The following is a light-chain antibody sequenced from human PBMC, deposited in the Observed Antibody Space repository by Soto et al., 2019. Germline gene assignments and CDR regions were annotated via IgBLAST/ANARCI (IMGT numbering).Light chain of an antibody. V-gene: IGKV3-11*01. CDR3: QQRNSWPLT. J-gene: IGKJ4*01. Sequence: EIVLTQSPVTLSLSPGERATLSCRASQSVSSYLGWYQQKPGQAPRLLIYDASNRATGIPARFSGSGSGTDFTLTISSLEPEDFAVYYCQQRNSWPLTFGGGTKVEIK. CDR1: QSVSSY. CDR2: DAS.